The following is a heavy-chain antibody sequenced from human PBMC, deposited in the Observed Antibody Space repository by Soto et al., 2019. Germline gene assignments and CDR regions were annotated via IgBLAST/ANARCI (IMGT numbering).Heavy chain of an antibody. CDR2: IWYDGSNK. Sequence: PGGSLSLSCAASGFTFSSYGMHWVRQAPGKGLEWVPVIWYDGSNKYYADSVKGRFTISRDNSKNTLYLQMNSLRAEDTAVYYCARTQYSSSWYGSQPDYGMDVWGQGTTVTVS. J-gene: IGHJ6*02. CDR1: GFTFSSYG. D-gene: IGHD6-13*01. V-gene: IGHV3-33*01. CDR3: ARTQYSSSWYGSQPDYGMDV.